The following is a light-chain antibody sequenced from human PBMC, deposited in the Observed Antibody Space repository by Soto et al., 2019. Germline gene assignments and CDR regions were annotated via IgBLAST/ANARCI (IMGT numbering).Light chain of an antibody. J-gene: IGKJ2*01. CDR2: AAS. CDR3: QQTYTTPQT. Sequence: DIQMTQSPSSLSASVGDRVTITCRASQSISDYLNWYQQKVGKAPKLLIYAASTLQSGIPSRFSGRGSGTDFTLTINSLQPEDFATYYCQQTYTTPQTFGQGTKLEIK. V-gene: IGKV1-39*01. CDR1: QSISDY.